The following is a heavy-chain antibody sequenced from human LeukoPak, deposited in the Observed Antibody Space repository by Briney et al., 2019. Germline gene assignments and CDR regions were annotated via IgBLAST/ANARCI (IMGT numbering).Heavy chain of an antibody. D-gene: IGHD6-13*01. V-gene: IGHV1-2*02. Sequence: ASVEVSCKASGYTFTGYYLHWVRQAPGQGLEWMGWINPNTGGTNYAQKFQGRVAMTRDTSISTAYMELSRLRSDDTAVYYCARAGIAAAGNDYWGQGTLVTVSS. J-gene: IGHJ4*02. CDR3: ARAGIAAAGNDY. CDR1: GYTFTGYY. CDR2: INPNTGGT.